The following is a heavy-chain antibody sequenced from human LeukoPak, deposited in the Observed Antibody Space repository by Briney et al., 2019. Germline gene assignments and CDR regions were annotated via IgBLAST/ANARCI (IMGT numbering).Heavy chain of an antibody. CDR3: TRGRDGYNYAFDY. Sequence: GGSLRLSCAASGFTFSGSAMHWVRQASGKGLEWVGRIRSKANSYATAYAASVKGRFTISRDDSKNTAYLQMNSLKTEDTAVYYCTRGRDGYNYAFDYWGQGTLVTVSS. V-gene: IGHV3-73*01. CDR1: GFTFSGSA. CDR2: IRSKANSYAT. D-gene: IGHD5-24*01. J-gene: IGHJ4*02.